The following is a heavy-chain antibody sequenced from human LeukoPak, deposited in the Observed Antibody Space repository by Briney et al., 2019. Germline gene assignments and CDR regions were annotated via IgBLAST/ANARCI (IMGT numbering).Heavy chain of an antibody. CDR2: IYYSGST. D-gene: IGHD3-10*01. J-gene: IGHJ5*02. V-gene: IGHV4-59*01. Sequence: PSETLSLTCTVSGGSISSYYWSWIRQPPGKGQEWIGYIYYSGSTNYNPSLKSRVTISVDTSKNQFSLKLSSVTAADTAVYYCARAAMVRGVTGWFDPWGQGTLVTVSS. CDR3: ARAAMVRGVTGWFDP. CDR1: GGSISSYY.